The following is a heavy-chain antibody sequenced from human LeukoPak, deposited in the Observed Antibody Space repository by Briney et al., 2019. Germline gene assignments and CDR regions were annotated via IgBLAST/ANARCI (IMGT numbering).Heavy chain of an antibody. J-gene: IGHJ5*02. CDR3: ARRADFYASGSYYRGWFGP. V-gene: IGHV1-8*01. CDR1: GYTFTSFD. D-gene: IGHD3-10*01. Sequence: GASVKVSCKASGYTFTSFDINWVRQATGQGLEWVGWMNPNSGNTGYAQKFQGRVTMTRDTSLSTAYMELSSLTSEDTAVFYCARRADFYASGSYYRGWFGPWGQGTPVTVSS. CDR2: MNPNSGNT.